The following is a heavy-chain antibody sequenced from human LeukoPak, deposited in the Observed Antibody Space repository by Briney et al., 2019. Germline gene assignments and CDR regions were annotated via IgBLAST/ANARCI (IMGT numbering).Heavy chain of an antibody. CDR1: GFTFSSYA. Sequence: GESLKISCAASGFTFSSYAVTWVRQAPGKGLEWVSGITGSGDTTFYADSVKGRFTISRDNSKNTLYLQMHSLRAEDTAVYYCVKDYSTIAAAANPLFDYWGQGALVTVSS. CDR3: VKDYSTIAAAANPLFDY. CDR2: ITGSGDTT. D-gene: IGHD6-13*01. J-gene: IGHJ4*02. V-gene: IGHV3-23*01.